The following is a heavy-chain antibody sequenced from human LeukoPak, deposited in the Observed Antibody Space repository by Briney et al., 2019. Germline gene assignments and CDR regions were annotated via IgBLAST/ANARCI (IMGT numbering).Heavy chain of an antibody. D-gene: IGHD3-3*01. CDR3: ARDRGYDFWSGYPQAYYYYYYMDV. J-gene: IGHJ6*03. CDR2: INPSGGST. V-gene: IGHV1-46*01. CDR1: GYTFTSYY. Sequence: ASVKVSCKASGYTFTSYYMHWVRQAPGQGLEWMGIINPSGGSTSYEQKFQGRVTMTRDMSTSTVYMELSSLRSEDTAVYYCARDRGYDFWSGYPQAYYYYYYMDVWGKGTTVTVSS.